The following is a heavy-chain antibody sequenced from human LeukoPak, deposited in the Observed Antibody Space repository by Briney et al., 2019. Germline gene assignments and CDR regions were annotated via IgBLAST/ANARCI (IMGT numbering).Heavy chain of an antibody. CDR1: GYSFSSYG. J-gene: IGHJ4*02. CDR2: INSYNGKT. CDR3: ARAYSSSGENDY. D-gene: IGHD6-6*01. Sequence: ASVKVSCKASGYSFSSYGISWVRQAPGQGLEWMGWINSYNGKTNYAQKLQGRVTMTTDTSTSTAYMELRSLRSDDTAVYYCARAYSSSGENDYWGQGTLVTVSS. V-gene: IGHV1-18*01.